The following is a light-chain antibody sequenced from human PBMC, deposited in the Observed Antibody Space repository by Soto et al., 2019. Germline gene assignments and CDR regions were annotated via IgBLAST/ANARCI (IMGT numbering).Light chain of an antibody. J-gene: IGKJ1*01. CDR3: QQYNNYFSWT. CDR1: QSISIW. Sequence: DIQMTQSPSTLSASVGDRVTITCRASQSISIWLAWYQQKPGKAPNILIYDASTLVSGLPTRFSGSGSGTTFTLTISSLQPDDFATYYCQQYNNYFSWTFGQGTQVEIK. V-gene: IGKV1-5*01. CDR2: DAS.